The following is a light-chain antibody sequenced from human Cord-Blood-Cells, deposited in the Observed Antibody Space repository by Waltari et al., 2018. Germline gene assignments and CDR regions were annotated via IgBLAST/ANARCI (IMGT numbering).Light chain of an antibody. V-gene: IGKV1-33*01. CDR2: DAS. Sequence: DIQMTQSPSSLSASVGDRVTITCQASQDISNYLNWYQQIPGKAPKRLSYDASHLETVGPSRFSGSGSGTDFTFTISSLQPEDIATYYCQQYDNLPRYTFGQGTKLDIK. J-gene: IGKJ2*01. CDR1: QDISNY. CDR3: QQYDNLPRYT.